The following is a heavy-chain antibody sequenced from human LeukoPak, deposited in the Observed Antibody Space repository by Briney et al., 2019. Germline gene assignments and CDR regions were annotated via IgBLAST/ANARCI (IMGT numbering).Heavy chain of an antibody. Sequence: SETLSLTCTVSGGSISIYYWSWVRQPPGKGLEWIGHFFYRGRTNYNPSLKSRVTISLDTSKTQFSLKLSSVTAAGTAVYYCARLVETDWYFDLWGRGTLVTVSS. D-gene: IGHD5-24*01. V-gene: IGHV4-59*01. J-gene: IGHJ2*01. CDR3: ARLVETDWYFDL. CDR2: FFYRGRT. CDR1: GGSISIYY.